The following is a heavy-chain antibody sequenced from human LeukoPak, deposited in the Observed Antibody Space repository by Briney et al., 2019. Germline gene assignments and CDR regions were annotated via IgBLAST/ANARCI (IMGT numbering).Heavy chain of an antibody. Sequence: GGSLRLSCAASGFTFSSYGMSWVRQAPGKGLECVSAISGSGGSTYYADSVKGRITISRDNSKNTLYLQMNRLRAEDTAVYYCAKDLGYYGSGSYYNPNGIFDYWGQGTLVTVSS. CDR2: ISGSGGST. D-gene: IGHD3-10*01. J-gene: IGHJ4*02. V-gene: IGHV3-23*01. CDR1: GFTFSSYG. CDR3: AKDLGYYGSGSYYNPNGIFDY.